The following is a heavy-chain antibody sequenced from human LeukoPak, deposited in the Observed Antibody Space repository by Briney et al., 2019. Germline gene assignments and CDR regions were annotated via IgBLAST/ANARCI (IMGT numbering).Heavy chain of an antibody. Sequence: PGGSLRLSCAVSGFSVTNNYMSWGRQAPGKGLEWVSVFYVGGATYYAESVKGRFTISRDNSENTLYLQMKSLRAEDTAVYYCARGDGYNFFDYWGQGTLVTVSS. CDR2: FYVGGAT. CDR1: GFSVTNNY. V-gene: IGHV3-53*01. D-gene: IGHD5-24*01. CDR3: ARGDGYNFFDY. J-gene: IGHJ4*02.